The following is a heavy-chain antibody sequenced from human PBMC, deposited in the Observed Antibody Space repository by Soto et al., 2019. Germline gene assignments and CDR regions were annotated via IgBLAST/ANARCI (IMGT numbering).Heavy chain of an antibody. CDR1: GFTFSDYY. Sequence: QVQLVESGGGLVKPGGSLRLSCAASGFTFSDYYMSWIRQAPGKLLEWVSYISSSGSTIYYADSVKGRFTISRDNAKNSLYLQMNSLRAEDTAVYYCARDALPTTPTWAPYGMDVWGQGTTVTVSS. CDR2: ISSSGSTI. V-gene: IGHV3-11*01. CDR3: ARDALPTTPTWAPYGMDV. D-gene: IGHD4-17*01. J-gene: IGHJ6*02.